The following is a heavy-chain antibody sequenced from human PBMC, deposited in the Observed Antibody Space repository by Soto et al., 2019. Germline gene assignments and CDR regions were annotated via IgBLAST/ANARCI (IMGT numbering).Heavy chain of an antibody. J-gene: IGHJ6*02. CDR2: IDPSDSYT. V-gene: IGHV5-10-1*01. CDR3: ARHFGYCSSTSCPTQYYYYGMDV. CDR1: GYSFTSYW. Sequence: GESLKISCKGSGYSFTSYWISWVRQMPGKGLEWMGMIDPSDSYTNYSPSFQGHVTISADKSISTAYLQWSSLKASDTAMYYCARHFGYCSSTSCPTQYYYYGMDVWGQGTTVTVSS. D-gene: IGHD2-2*01.